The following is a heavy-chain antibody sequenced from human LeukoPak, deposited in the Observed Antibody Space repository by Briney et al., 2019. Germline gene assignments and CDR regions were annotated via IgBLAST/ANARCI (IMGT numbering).Heavy chain of an antibody. CDR2: ISYDGSNK. Sequence: PGGSLRLSCAASGFTFSSYATHWVRQAPGKGLEWVAVISYDGSNKYYADSVKGRFTISRDNSKNTLYLQMNSLRAEDTAVYYCARVLLYCSSTSCYTQAHYYYYGMDVWGQGTTVTVSS. J-gene: IGHJ6*02. CDR3: ARVLLYCSSTSCYTQAHYYYYGMDV. V-gene: IGHV3-30*04. D-gene: IGHD2-2*02. CDR1: GFTFSSYA.